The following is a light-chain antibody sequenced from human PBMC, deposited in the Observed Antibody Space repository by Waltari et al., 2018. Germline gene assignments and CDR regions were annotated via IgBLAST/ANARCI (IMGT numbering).Light chain of an antibody. J-gene: IGKJ2*01. CDR3: QQYGSSPPP. Sequence: CRYGQRVAIRYLAEELQKPAQAPMLLIYVASSSAAGFPGRFSRSGAGTNFTITISRREPEDFAVYCCQQYGSSPPPLGQGTKLESK. V-gene: IGKV3-20*01. CDR2: VAS. CDR1: QRVAIRY.